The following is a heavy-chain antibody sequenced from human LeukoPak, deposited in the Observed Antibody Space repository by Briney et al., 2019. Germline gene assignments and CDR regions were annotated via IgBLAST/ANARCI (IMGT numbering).Heavy chain of an antibody. J-gene: IGHJ4*02. V-gene: IGHV3-11*01. Sequence: PGGSLRLSCGVSGFTFSDYYMSWIRQAPGKGLEWISYITTSHTTAYYADSVRGRFTISRDNAKKSLYLEMNSLRAEDTAVYYCARVYGDYFDYWGQGTLVTVSS. CDR3: ARVYGDYFDY. CDR1: GFTFSDYY. D-gene: IGHD4-17*01. CDR2: ITTSHTTA.